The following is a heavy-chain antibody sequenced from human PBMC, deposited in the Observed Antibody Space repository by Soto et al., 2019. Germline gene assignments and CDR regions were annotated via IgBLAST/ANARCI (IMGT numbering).Heavy chain of an antibody. V-gene: IGHV1-69*13. D-gene: IGHD6-13*01. CDR1: GGTFSSYR. Sequence: GXSVKVSCKASGGTFSSYRINWVRQAPGQGLEWVGGIVPIYRTADYAQEFQGRVTITADESARTAYMELRSLKSRDTAVYYCVRDSGAKLSSSWGQGTLVTVSS. J-gene: IGHJ4*02. CDR3: VRDSGAKLSSS. CDR2: IVPIYRTA.